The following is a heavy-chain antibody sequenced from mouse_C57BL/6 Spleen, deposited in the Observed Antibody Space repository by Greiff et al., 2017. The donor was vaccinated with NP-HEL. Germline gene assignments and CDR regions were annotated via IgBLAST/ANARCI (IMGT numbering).Heavy chain of an antibody. Sequence: QVQLKESGPGLVAPSQSLSITCTVSGFSLTSYGVHWVRQPPGKGLVWLVVIWSDGSTTYNSAIKSRLSISKDNSKSQVFLKRNSLQTDDTAMYYCARDGSSYGYFDVWGTGTTVTVSS. J-gene: IGHJ1*03. CDR2: IWSDGST. CDR1: GFSLTSYG. V-gene: IGHV2-6*03. D-gene: IGHD1-1*01. CDR3: ARDGSSYGYFDV.